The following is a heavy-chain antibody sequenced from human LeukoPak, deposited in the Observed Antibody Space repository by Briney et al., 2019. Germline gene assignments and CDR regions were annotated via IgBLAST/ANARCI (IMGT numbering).Heavy chain of an antibody. Sequence: SETLSLTCTVSGGSISSSSYYWGWIRQPPGKGLEWIGSIYYSGSTYYNPSLKSRVTISVDTSKNQFSLKLSSVTAADTAVYYCARLGYCSGGSCSISVDHWGQGTLVTVSS. CDR1: GGSISSSSYY. CDR3: ARLGYCSGGSCSISVDH. D-gene: IGHD2-15*01. CDR2: IYYSGST. J-gene: IGHJ4*02. V-gene: IGHV4-39*01.